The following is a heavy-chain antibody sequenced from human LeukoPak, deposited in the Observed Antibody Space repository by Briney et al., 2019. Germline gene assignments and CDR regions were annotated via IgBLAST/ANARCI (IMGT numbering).Heavy chain of an antibody. Sequence: GGSLRLSCAASGFTFSTYEMNWVRQAPGKGLEWVSYISSSGSAIYYADSVKGRFTISRDNARNSLYLQMNSLRAEDTAVYYCAELGITMIGGVWGKGTTVTISS. J-gene: IGHJ6*04. CDR1: GFTFSTYE. V-gene: IGHV3-48*03. CDR3: AELGITMIGGV. CDR2: ISSSGSAI. D-gene: IGHD3-10*02.